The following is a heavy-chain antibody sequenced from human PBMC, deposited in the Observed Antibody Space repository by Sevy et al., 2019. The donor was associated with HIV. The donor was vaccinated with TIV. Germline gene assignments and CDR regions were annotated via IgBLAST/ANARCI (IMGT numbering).Heavy chain of an antibody. CDR2: IYYSGST. J-gene: IGHJ6*02. CDR1: GGSISSYY. V-gene: IGHV4-59*01. D-gene: IGHD6-6*01. Sequence: SETLSLTCAVSGGSISSYYWSWIRQPPGKGLEWIGYIYYSGSTNYNPSLKSRVTISVDTSKNQFSLKLSSVTAADTAVYYCATKILEYGSSGYGMDVWGQGTTVTVSS. CDR3: ATKILEYGSSGYGMDV.